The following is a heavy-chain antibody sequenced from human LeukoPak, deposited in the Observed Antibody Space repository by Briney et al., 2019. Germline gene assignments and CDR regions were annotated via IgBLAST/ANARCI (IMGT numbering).Heavy chain of an antibody. D-gene: IGHD4-17*01. J-gene: IGHJ4*02. Sequence: GGSLRLSCAASGFTFSSYEMNWVRQAPGKGLEWVSYISSSGSTIYYADSVKGRFTISRDNAKNSLFLQMTSLRAEDTAVYYCARDPLDYGAHRDYWGQGTLVTVSS. CDR2: ISSSGSTI. CDR3: ARDPLDYGAHRDY. V-gene: IGHV3-48*03. CDR1: GFTFSSYE.